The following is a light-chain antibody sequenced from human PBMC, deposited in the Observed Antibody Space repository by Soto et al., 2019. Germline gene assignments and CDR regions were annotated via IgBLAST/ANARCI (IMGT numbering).Light chain of an antibody. Sequence: QSVLTQPASVSGSPAQSITMSCTGTNSDIGDYNYVSWYQQHPGKAPKLMIYEVSNRPSGISIRFSGSKSGNTASLTISGLQTEDEADYYCSSYSGSNTLEVFGPGTKVTVL. CDR3: SSYSGSNTLEV. CDR1: NSDIGDYNY. V-gene: IGLV2-14*01. J-gene: IGLJ1*01. CDR2: EVS.